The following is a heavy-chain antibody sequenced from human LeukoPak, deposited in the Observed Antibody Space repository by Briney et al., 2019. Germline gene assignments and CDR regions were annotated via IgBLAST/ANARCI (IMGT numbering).Heavy chain of an antibody. Sequence: PSETLSLTCTVSGGSISSYYWSWIRQPPGKGLEWIGYTYYSGSTNYNPSLKSRVTISVDTSKNQFSLKLSSVTAADTAVYYCARHESGGYFDYWGQGTLVTVSS. CDR1: GGSISSYY. CDR2: TYYSGST. J-gene: IGHJ4*02. V-gene: IGHV4-59*08. D-gene: IGHD3-16*01. CDR3: ARHESGGYFDY.